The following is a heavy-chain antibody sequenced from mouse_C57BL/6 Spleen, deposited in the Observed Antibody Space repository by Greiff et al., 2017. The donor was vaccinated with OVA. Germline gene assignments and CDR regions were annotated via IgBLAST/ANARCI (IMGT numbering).Heavy chain of an antibody. J-gene: IGHJ2*01. Sequence: VQLQESGPELVKPGASVKISCKASGYAFSSSWMNWVKQRPGKGLEWIGRIYPGDGDTNYNGKFKGKATLTADKSSSTAYMQLSSLTSEDSAVYFCARAYGSSFSFDYWGQGTTLTVSS. CDR2: IYPGDGDT. CDR3: ARAYGSSFSFDY. D-gene: IGHD1-1*01. CDR1: GYAFSSSW. V-gene: IGHV1-82*01.